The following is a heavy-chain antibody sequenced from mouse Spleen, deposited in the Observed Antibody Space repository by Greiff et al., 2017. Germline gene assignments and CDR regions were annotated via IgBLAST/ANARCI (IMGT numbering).Heavy chain of an antibody. Sequence: QVQLQQPGAELVRPGTSVKLSCKASGYTFTSYWMHWVKQRPGQGLEWIGVIDPSDSYTNYNQKFKGKATLTVDTSSSTAYMQLSSLTSEDSAVYYCARWGYYGYDWYFDVWGAGTTVTVSS. V-gene: IGHV1-59*01. CDR1: GYTFTSYW. CDR3: ARWGYYGYDWYFDV. CDR2: IDPSDSYT. D-gene: IGHD1-2*01. J-gene: IGHJ1*01.